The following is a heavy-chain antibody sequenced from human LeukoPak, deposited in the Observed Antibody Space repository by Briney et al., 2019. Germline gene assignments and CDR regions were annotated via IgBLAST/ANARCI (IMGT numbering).Heavy chain of an antibody. CDR1: GFTFSSDG. V-gene: IGHV3-33*01. CDR3: ARERIVVVVAATPPAYYYYGMDV. Sequence: GGSLRLSCAASGFTFSSDGIHWVRQAPGKGLEWVAVIWYDGSNKYYADSVKGRFTISRDNSKNTLYLQMNSLRAEDTAVYYCARERIVVVVAATPPAYYYYGMDVWGKGTTVTVSS. CDR2: IWYDGSNK. D-gene: IGHD2-15*01. J-gene: IGHJ6*04.